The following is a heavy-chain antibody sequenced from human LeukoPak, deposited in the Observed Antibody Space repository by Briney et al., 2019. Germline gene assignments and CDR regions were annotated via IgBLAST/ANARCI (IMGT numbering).Heavy chain of an antibody. CDR3: AKDHTSDTDDAFDI. J-gene: IGHJ3*02. CDR1: GFTFSSYA. CDR2: ISGSGGST. Sequence: GGSLRLSCAASGFTFSSYAMRWVGQAPAKGLEWVSAISGSGGSTYYPDSVQGRFTLSRDNSKNTLYLQTNSLRDEDTAVYYCAKDHTSDTDDAFDIWGQGTMVTVSS. D-gene: IGHD5-18*01. V-gene: IGHV3-23*01.